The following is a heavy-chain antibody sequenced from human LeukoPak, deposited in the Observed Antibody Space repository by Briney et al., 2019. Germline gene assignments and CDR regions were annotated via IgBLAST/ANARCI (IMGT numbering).Heavy chain of an antibody. CDR2: IIPIFGTA. V-gene: IGHV1-69*01. Sequence: SVKVSCKASGGTFSSYAISWVRQAPGQGLEWMGGIIPIFGTANYPQKFQGRVTITADESASTAYMELSSLRTEDTAVYYCARRRNYDFWSGKFPHGGWFDPWGQGTLVTVSS. CDR1: GGTFSSYA. D-gene: IGHD3-3*01. CDR3: ARRRNYDFWSGKFPHGGWFDP. J-gene: IGHJ5*02.